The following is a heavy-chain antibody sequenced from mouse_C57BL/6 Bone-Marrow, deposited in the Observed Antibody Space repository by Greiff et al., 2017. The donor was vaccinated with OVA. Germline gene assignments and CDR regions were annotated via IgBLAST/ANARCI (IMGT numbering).Heavy chain of an antibody. J-gene: IGHJ2*01. CDR1: GFNIKDYY. D-gene: IGHD1-1*01. V-gene: IGHV14-2*01. Sequence: DVKLQESGAELVKPGASVKLSCTASGFNIKDYYMHWVKQRTEQGLEWIGRIDPEDGETKYAPKFQGKATITADTSSNTAYLQLSSLTSEDTAVYYCARSVITTVVAPNYFDYWGQGTTPTVSS. CDR2: IDPEDGET. CDR3: ARSVITTVVAPNYFDY.